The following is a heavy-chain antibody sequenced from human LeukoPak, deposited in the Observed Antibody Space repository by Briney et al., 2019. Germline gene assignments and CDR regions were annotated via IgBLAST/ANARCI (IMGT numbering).Heavy chain of an antibody. CDR2: MNPNSGNT. Sequence: ASVKVSCKASGYTFTSYDINWVRQATGQGLEWMGWMNPNSGNTGYAQKFQGRVTMTRNTSISTAYMELSSLRSEDTAVYYCARDDSSGYYYPYWGQGTLVTVSS. V-gene: IGHV1-8*01. J-gene: IGHJ4*02. CDR3: ARDDSSGYYYPY. CDR1: GYTFTSYD. D-gene: IGHD3-22*01.